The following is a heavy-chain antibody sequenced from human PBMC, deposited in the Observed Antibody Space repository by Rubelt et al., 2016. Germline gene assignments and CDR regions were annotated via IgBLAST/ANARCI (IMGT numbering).Heavy chain of an antibody. Sequence: QVQLQQWGAGLLKPSETLSLTCVAYGDSFTGYFWTWIRQPPGKGLEWIGEINHSGITKYSPSFKSRVTSSVDKSKNQFSLRLTSVTAADTGVYDCARGRAGRRFDYWDQGALVNVSS. J-gene: IGHJ4*02. D-gene: IGHD6-6*01. CDR1: GDSFTGYF. CDR3: ARGRAGRRFDY. V-gene: IGHV4-34*01. CDR2: INHSGIT.